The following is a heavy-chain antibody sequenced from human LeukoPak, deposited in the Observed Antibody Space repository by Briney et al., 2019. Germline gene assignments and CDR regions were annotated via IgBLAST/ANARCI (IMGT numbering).Heavy chain of an antibody. J-gene: IGHJ4*02. D-gene: IGHD2-2*01. V-gene: IGHV1-69*13. Sequence: ASVKVSCKGSGGTFSTYPTSWVRRAPGRGLEWMGGIIPIFDTTNYAQKFQDRATITADESTSTVYMELRSLRSEDTAIYYCARGRLGYCRTTSCYTFDHWGQGTLVTVSS. CDR3: ARGRLGYCRTTSCYTFDH. CDR1: GGTFSTYP. CDR2: IIPIFDTT.